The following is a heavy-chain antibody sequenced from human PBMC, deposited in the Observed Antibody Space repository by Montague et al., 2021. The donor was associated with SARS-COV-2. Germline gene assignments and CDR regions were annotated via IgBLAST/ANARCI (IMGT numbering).Heavy chain of an antibody. V-gene: IGHV6-1*01. J-gene: IGHJ3*01. CDR1: GDSVTVSCNS. D-gene: IGHD1-7*01. Sequence: CAISGDSVTVSCNSGADRKRTRLNASQMSRRTSYICKRKKDYAVSVRSRITVNSDTSKNQVSLHLTSVTPDDTAVYFCARDLGTSLSTGRVDAFDVWGQGTMVTVSS. CDR3: ARDLGTSLSTGRVDAFDV. CDR2: TSYICKRKK.